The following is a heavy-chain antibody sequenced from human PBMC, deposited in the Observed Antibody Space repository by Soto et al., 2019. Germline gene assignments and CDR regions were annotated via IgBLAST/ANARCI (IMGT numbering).Heavy chain of an antibody. J-gene: IGHJ5*02. CDR1: GFTFSSYS. D-gene: IGHD3-10*01. Sequence: GGSLRLSCAASGFTFSSYSMNWVRQAPGKGLEWVSSISSSSSYIYYADSVKGRFTISRGNAKNSLYLQMNSLRAEDTAVYYCARVSRGLLWFGELSWGQGTLVTVSS. CDR3: ARVSRGLLWFGELS. V-gene: IGHV3-21*01. CDR2: ISSSSSYI.